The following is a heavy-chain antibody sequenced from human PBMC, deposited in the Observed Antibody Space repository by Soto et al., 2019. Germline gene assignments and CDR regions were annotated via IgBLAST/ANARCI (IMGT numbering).Heavy chain of an antibody. D-gene: IGHD5-18*01. V-gene: IGHV3-15*01. CDR2: IKSKTDGGTT. J-gene: IGHJ6*02. CDR1: GFPFSKAL. CDR3: TTDRIQLWLNYYYYGMDV. Sequence: AGGAPRLPWAASGFPFSKALVGRGPPAPGEGAGGFGRIKSKTDGGTTDYAAPVKGRFTISRDDSKNTLYLQMNSLKTEDTAVYYCTTDRIQLWLNYYYYGMDVWGQGTTVTVSS.